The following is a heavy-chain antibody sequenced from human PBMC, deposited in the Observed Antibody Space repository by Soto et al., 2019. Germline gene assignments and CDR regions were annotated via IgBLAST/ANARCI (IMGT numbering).Heavy chain of an antibody. D-gene: IGHD2-21*02. V-gene: IGHV2-5*02. Sequence: QITLKEAGTTLAQPPNPLTMTCTLPGSSFSSIGEGEGRIRQPPRTLLERLALIYWDDDQCYSPSLKSRPTITKDTSKNQVVLTMTNMDPVDTATYYCVQSRCGGDCLQSYSSHSYYGLDVWGQGTTVTVSS. CDR2: IYWDDDQ. CDR1: GSSFSSIGEG. J-gene: IGHJ6*02. CDR3: VQSRCGGDCLQSYSSHSYYGLDV.